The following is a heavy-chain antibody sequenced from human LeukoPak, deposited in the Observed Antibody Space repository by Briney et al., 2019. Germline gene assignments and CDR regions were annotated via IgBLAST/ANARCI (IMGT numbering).Heavy chain of an antibody. Sequence: ASVKVSCKASGYTFTGYYMHWVRQAPGQGLEWMGWINPNSGGTNYAQKFQGRVTMTRDTSISTAYMELSRLRSDDTAVYYCARDYYDSSGYYYNVDYWGQGTLVTVSS. CDR2: INPNSGGT. CDR3: ARDYYDSSGYYYNVDY. CDR1: GYTFTGYY. V-gene: IGHV1-2*02. D-gene: IGHD3-22*01. J-gene: IGHJ4*02.